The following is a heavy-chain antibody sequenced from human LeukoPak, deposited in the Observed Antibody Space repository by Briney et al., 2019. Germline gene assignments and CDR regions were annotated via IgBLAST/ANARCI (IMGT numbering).Heavy chain of an antibody. J-gene: IGHJ4*02. CDR2: IKQDGSEK. D-gene: IGHD3-22*01. Sequence: PGGSLRLSCVASGFRFTTYWMSWVRPAPGKGLEWVAHIKQDGSEKFSADSVKGRFTITRDNAENSLYLQMNSLRAEDTAVYYCARGYYDSSGYPVSPDYWGQGTLVTVSS. CDR3: ARGYYDSSGYPVSPDY. V-gene: IGHV3-7*03. CDR1: GFRFTTYW.